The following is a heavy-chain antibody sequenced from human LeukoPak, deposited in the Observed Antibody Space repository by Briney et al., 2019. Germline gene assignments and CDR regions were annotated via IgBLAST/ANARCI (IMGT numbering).Heavy chain of an antibody. Sequence: SETLSLTCAVYGGSFSGYYWSWIRQPPGKGLEWIGEINHSGSTNYNPSLKGRVTISVDTSKNQFSLKLSSVTAADTAVYYCARGRTYGMDVWGQGTTVTVSS. CDR2: INHSGST. V-gene: IGHV4-34*01. CDR1: GGSFSGYY. CDR3: ARGRTYGMDV. J-gene: IGHJ6*02.